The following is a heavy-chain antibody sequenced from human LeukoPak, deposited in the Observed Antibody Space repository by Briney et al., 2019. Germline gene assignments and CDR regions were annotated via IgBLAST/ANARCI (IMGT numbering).Heavy chain of an antibody. CDR3: ARTFYDYASGSYHFDY. Sequence: GGSLRLSCAASGFTFSNSAMSWVRQAPGKGLEWVSTLSGSGITTYYADSVKGRFTISRDDAKNSLYLQMSSLRAEDTAVYFCARTFYDYASGSYHFDYWGQGTLVTVSS. J-gene: IGHJ4*02. CDR1: GFTFSNSA. D-gene: IGHD3-10*01. V-gene: IGHV3-23*01. CDR2: LSGSGITT.